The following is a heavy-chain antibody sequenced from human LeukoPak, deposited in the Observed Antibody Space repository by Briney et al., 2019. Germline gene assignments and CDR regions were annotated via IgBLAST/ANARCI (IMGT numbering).Heavy chain of an antibody. CDR3: ARDPTEISRSYYYDSSSLGAFDI. Sequence: ASVKVSCKPSGYTFTGYYIHWVRQAPGQGLEWMGWINPNSGGTSSAQKFQGRVTITRDTSISTAYMELSRLRSDDTAVYYCARDPTEISRSYYYDSSSLGAFDIWGQGTMVTVSS. D-gene: IGHD3-22*01. J-gene: IGHJ3*02. V-gene: IGHV1-2*02. CDR2: INPNSGGT. CDR1: GYTFTGYY.